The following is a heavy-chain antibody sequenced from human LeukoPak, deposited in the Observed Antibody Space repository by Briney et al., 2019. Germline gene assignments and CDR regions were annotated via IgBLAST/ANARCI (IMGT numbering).Heavy chain of an antibody. CDR3: AIDYDILTGYRDY. CDR1: GFTVSSNY. Sequence: GGSLRLSCAASGFTVSSNYMSWVRQAPGKGLEWVSVIYSGGSTYYADSVKGRFTISRDNSKNTLYLQMNSLRAEDTAVYYCAIDYDILTGYRDYWGQGTLVTVSS. V-gene: IGHV3-66*01. D-gene: IGHD3-9*01. CDR2: IYSGGST. J-gene: IGHJ4*02.